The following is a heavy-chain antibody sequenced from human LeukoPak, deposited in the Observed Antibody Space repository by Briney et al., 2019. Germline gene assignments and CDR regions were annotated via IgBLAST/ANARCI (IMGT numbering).Heavy chain of an antibody. V-gene: IGHV3-21*01. D-gene: IGHD1-26*01. CDR2: FGTRSTSI. J-gene: IGHJ4*02. CDR1: GFTFSGYS. Sequence: PGGSLRLSCTASGFTFSGYSMNWIRQDPGKGLEWVSSFGTRSTSIYHAGSVKGRFAISRDNAKNSLYLQMNSLRAEDTALYYCAREVSVGFDFWGQGTLVTVSS. CDR3: AREVSVGFDF.